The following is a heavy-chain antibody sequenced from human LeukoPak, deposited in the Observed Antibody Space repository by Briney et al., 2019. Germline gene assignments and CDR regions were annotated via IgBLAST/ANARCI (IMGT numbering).Heavy chain of an antibody. J-gene: IGHJ6*04. Sequence: GGSLRLSCAASGFTFSSYWMHWVRQAPGKGLVWVSRINSDGSSTSYADSVKGRFTISRDNAKNTLYLQMNSLRAEDTAVYYCARDGGLWAYGSGSYYNVLYYYYGMDVWGKGTTVTVSS. CDR1: GFTFSSYW. D-gene: IGHD3-10*01. V-gene: IGHV3-74*01. CDR3: ARDGGLWAYGSGSYYNVLYYYYGMDV. CDR2: INSDGSST.